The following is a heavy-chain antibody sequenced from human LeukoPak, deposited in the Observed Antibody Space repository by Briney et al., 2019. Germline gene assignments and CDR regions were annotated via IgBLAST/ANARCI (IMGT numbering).Heavy chain of an antibody. D-gene: IGHD5-24*01. CDR2: ISGSGGST. V-gene: IGHV3-23*01. CDR3: AKDKPVEMAIQPGDY. CDR1: GFTFSSYA. Sequence: KSGGSLRLSCAASGFTFSSYAMSWVRQAPGKGLEWVSAISGSGGSTYYADSVKGRFTISRDNSKNTLYLQMNSLRAEDTAVYYCAKDKPVEMAIQPGDYWGQGTLVTVSS. J-gene: IGHJ4*02.